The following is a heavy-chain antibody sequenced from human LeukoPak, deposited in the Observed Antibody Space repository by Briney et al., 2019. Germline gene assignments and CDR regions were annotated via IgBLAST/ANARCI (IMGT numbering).Heavy chain of an antibody. V-gene: IGHV4-59*01. J-gene: IGHJ6*03. CDR1: GGSFSGYY. CDR3: ARDPGMINYYYYMDV. Sequence: SSETLSLTCVVYGGSFSGYYWSWIRQPPGKGLEWIGYIYYSGSTNYNPSLKSRVTISVDTSKNQFSLKLSSVTAADTAVYYCARDPGMINYYYYMDVWGKGTTVTVSS. D-gene: IGHD1-1*01. CDR2: IYYSGST.